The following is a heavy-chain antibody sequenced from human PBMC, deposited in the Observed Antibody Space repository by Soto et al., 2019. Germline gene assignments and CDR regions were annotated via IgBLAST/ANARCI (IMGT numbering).Heavy chain of an antibody. V-gene: IGHV1-69*06. J-gene: IGHJ4*02. CDR1: GDTFSSYA. CDR3: AKEKSRYDRIGYYRPDY. Sequence: QVQLVQSGAEVKKPGSSVKVSCKSSGDTFSSYAISWVRQAPGQGLEWMGGIIPMLGTPSYAQKFQDRVTITADKFTSTAYMELSGLRSEDTAVYYCAKEKSRYDRIGYYRPDYWGQGTLVTVSS. CDR2: IIPMLGTP. D-gene: IGHD3-22*01.